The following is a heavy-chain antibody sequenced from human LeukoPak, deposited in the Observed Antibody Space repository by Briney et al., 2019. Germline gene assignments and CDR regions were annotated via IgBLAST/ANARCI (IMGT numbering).Heavy chain of an antibody. CDR2: INPNSGGT. CDR3: ARYSRGWYCDL. D-gene: IGHD5-18*01. Sequence: ASVKVSCKTSGYTSTGYYMHWVRQAPGQGLEWMGWINPNSGGTNYAQKFQGRVTMTRDTSISTAYMELTRLRSVDTAGYYCARYSRGWYCDLWGRGTLVTVSS. J-gene: IGHJ2*01. V-gene: IGHV1-2*02. CDR1: GYTSTGYY.